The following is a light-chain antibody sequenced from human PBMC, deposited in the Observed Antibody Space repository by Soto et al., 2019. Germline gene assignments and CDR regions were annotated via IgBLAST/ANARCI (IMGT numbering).Light chain of an antibody. CDR3: QSYDSSLSALV. CDR2: VTN. Sequence: QSVLTQPPSVSGAPGQRVTISCTGSSCNIGAGYHVHWYQHLPGTAPKLLIYVTNNRPSGVPDRFSGSKSGTSASLAITGVQPEDEADYYCQSYDSSLSALVFGGGTKVTVL. J-gene: IGLJ2*01. V-gene: IGLV1-40*01. CDR1: SCNIGAGYH.